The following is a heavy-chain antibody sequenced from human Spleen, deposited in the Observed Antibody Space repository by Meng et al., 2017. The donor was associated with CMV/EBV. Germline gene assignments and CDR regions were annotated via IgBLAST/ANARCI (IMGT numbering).Heavy chain of an antibody. CDR1: GGSFSGYY. J-gene: IGHJ6*02. D-gene: IGHD3-3*01. CDR2: INHSGST. CDR3: ARRRTYYDFWRLYYYGMDV. V-gene: IGHV4-34*01. Sequence: ESLKISCAVYGGSFSGYYWSWIRQPPGKGLEWIGEINHSGSTNYNPSLKSRVTISVDTSKNQFSLKLSSVTAADTAVYYCARRRTYYDFWRLYYYGMDVWGQGTTVTVSS.